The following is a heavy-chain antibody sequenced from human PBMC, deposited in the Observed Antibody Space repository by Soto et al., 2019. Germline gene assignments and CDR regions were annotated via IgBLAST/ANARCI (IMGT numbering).Heavy chain of an antibody. CDR3: ARIRGYWYGLDV. CDR1: GFPLSTYG. J-gene: IGHJ6*01. D-gene: IGHD2-15*01. V-gene: IGHV3-23*01. CDR2: ITGTGGDT. Sequence: EVQLLESGGGLVQPGGSLRLSCAASGFPLSTYGMSWVRQAPGKGLEWVSSITGTGGDTYYADSVKGRFTSSRDKSNNMLYLQMNSLRVEYTAVYYCARIRGYWYGLDVWGQGTTISVSS.